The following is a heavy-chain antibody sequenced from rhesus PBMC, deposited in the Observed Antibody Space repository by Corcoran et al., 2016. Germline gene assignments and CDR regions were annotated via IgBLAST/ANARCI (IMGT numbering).Heavy chain of an antibody. D-gene: IGHD3-34*01. Sequence: QVQLQESGPGLVKPSETLSLTCAVSGGSVSSSNWWSWIRQPPGKGLEWIGYIRGSSGSTYYNPSLNSRFTISTDTSKNQFSLKLSSVTAADTAVYYCARVGYWGGYYFDYWGQGVLVTVSS. J-gene: IGHJ4*01. CDR3: ARVGYWGGYYFDY. CDR1: GGSVSSSNW. V-gene: IGHV4-65*01. CDR2: IRGSSGST.